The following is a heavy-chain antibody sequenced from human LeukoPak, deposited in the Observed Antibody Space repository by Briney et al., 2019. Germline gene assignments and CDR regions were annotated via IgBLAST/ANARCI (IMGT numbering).Heavy chain of an antibody. J-gene: IGHJ3*02. V-gene: IGHV1-69*13. CDR3: ARDRYSGSYDAFDI. CDR2: IIPIFGTA. CDR1: GGTFSSYA. Sequence: GASVKVSCKASGGTFSSYAISWVRQAPGQGLEWMGGIIPIFGTANYAQKFQGRVTITADESTSTAYMELSSLRSEDTAVYYCARDRYSGSYDAFDIWGQGTMVTVSS. D-gene: IGHD1-26*01.